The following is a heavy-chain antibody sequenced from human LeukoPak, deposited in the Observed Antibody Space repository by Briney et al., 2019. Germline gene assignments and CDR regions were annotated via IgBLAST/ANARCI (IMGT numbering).Heavy chain of an antibody. Sequence: GGSLRLSCAASGFTFSSYAMHWVRQAPGKGLEWVAVISYDGSNKYYADSVKGRFTISRDNSKNTLYLQMNSLRAEDTAVYYCARGTTSDYWGQGTLVTVSS. CDR1: GFTFSSYA. V-gene: IGHV3-30-3*01. CDR3: ARGTTSDY. J-gene: IGHJ4*02. CDR2: ISYDGSNK. D-gene: IGHD4-17*01.